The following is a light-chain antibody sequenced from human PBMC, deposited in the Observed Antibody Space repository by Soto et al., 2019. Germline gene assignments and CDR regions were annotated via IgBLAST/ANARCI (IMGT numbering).Light chain of an antibody. CDR2: DVN. CDR1: SSDIGGSND. V-gene: IGLV2-14*03. CDR3: SSYSSSGTLIL. Sequence: QSALTQPASVSGSPGQTVIISCTGTSSDIGGSNDVSWYQQHPGRAPKLILFDVNTRPSKIPDRFSGSKSDNTASLTISGLQTDDEADYYCSSYSSSGTLILLGGGTKVTVL. J-gene: IGLJ2*01.